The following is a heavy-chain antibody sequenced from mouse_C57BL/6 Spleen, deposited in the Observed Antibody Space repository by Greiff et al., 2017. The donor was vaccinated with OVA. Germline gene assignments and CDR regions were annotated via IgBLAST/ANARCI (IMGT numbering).Heavy chain of an antibody. CDR1: GYTFTDYY. CDR2: INPNNGGT. Sequence: EVKLQQSGPELVKPGASVKISCKASGYTFTDYYMNWVKQSHGKSLEWIGDINPNNGGTSYNQKFKGKATLTVDKSSSTAYMELRSLTSEDSAVYYCARDGREAMDYWGQGTSVTVSS. CDR3: ARDGREAMDY. D-gene: IGHD1-1*01. J-gene: IGHJ4*01. V-gene: IGHV1-26*01.